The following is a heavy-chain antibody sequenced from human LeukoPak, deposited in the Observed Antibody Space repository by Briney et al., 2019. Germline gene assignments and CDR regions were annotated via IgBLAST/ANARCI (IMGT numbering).Heavy chain of an antibody. CDR2: TWWDESNK. CDR3: AKGGNRSSWYYFDY. J-gene: IGHJ4*02. V-gene: IGHV3-33*06. Sequence: GGSLRLSCTASGFTFSTHGMQWARQAPGKGLEWVAGTWWDESNKYYADSVKGRFTISRDNSKNALYLQMNSLRAEDTAVYYCAKGGNRSSWYYFDYWGQGTLVTVSS. CDR1: GFTFSTHG. D-gene: IGHD6-13*01.